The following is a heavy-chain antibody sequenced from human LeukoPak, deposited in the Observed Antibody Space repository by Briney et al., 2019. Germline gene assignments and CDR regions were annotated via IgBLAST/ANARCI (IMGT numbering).Heavy chain of an antibody. CDR3: SGSYGHFDY. V-gene: IGHV3-72*01. D-gene: IGHD1-26*01. J-gene: IGHJ4*02. CDR1: GFTFSDHY. CDR2: TRNKANSYTT. Sequence: QAGGSLRLSCAASGFTFSDHYMDWVRQAPGKGLEWVGRTRNKANSYTTEYAASVKGRFTISRDDSKNSLYLQMNSLKTEDTAVYYCSGSYGHFDYWGQGTLVTVSS.